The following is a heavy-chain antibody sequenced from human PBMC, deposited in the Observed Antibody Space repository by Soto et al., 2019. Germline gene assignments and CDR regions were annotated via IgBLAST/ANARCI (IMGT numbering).Heavy chain of an antibody. CDR2: MNPNTGGA. CDR3: ATSTYDDFWSGYF. D-gene: IGHD3-3*01. V-gene: IGHV1-2*02. CDR1: GYTFADSY. Sequence: ASVKVSCKTSGYTFADSYIHRVRQAPGQGFEWMGWMNPNTGGAVYAQKFLGRVAMTRDTSISTAYMELSRLSSNDTAVYFCATSTYDDFWSGYFWGQGTLVTVSS. J-gene: IGHJ4*02.